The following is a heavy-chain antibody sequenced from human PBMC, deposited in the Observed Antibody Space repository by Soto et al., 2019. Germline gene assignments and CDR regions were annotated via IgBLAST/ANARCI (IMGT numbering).Heavy chain of an antibody. Sequence: QVTLKESGPVLVKPTETLTLTCTVSGFSLSNARMGASWIRQPPGKALEWLAHIFSNDEKSYSTSLKSRLTISKDTSKSQVVLTMTNMDPVDTATYYCARIREATMGNYYYGMDVWGQGTTVTVSS. J-gene: IGHJ6*02. CDR2: IFSNDEK. D-gene: IGHD5-12*01. CDR3: ARIREATMGNYYYGMDV. V-gene: IGHV2-26*01. CDR1: GFSLSNARMG.